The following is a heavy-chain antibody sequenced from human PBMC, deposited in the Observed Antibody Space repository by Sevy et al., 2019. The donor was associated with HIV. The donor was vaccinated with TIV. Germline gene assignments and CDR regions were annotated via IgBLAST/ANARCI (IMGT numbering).Heavy chain of an antibody. D-gene: IGHD6-13*01. J-gene: IGHJ4*02. V-gene: IGHV3-7*01. CDR2: INEDGSTK. Sequence: GGSLRLSCAASGFNIRTHWMLWVRQAPGKGLEWVANINEDGSTKYYLDSVKGRFTISRDNARNLLYLQMNSLRAEDTALYYCVRAIAADGSFWGQGTLVTVSS. CDR3: VRAIAADGSF. CDR1: GFNIRTHW.